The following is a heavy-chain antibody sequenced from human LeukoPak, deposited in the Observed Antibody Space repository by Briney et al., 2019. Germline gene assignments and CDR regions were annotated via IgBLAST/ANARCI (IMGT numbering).Heavy chain of an antibody. D-gene: IGHD6-19*01. CDR2: VNPNSGGT. CDR1: GYTFSGYY. Sequence: ASVKVSCKASGYTFSGYYMHWVRQAPGQGLEWMGRVNPNSGGTNYAQKFQGRVTMTRDTSVSTAYMELSRLRSDDTAVYYCARAAGSIAVAWYFDYWGQGTLVTVSS. J-gene: IGHJ4*02. CDR3: ARAAGSIAVAWYFDY. V-gene: IGHV1-2*06.